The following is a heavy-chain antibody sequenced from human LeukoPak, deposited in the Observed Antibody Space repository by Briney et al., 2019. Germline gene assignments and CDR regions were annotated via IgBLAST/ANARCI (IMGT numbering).Heavy chain of an antibody. V-gene: IGHV3-21*01. Sequence: GALRLSCAASGFTFDDYAMHWVRQAPGKGLEWVSSISSSSSYIYYADSVKGRFTISRDNAKNSLYLQMNSLRAEDTAVYYCARDSTARNIGFYYYDSSGSFDYWGQGTLVTVSS. CDR1: GFTFDDYA. D-gene: IGHD3-22*01. CDR2: ISSSSSYI. J-gene: IGHJ4*02. CDR3: ARDSTARNIGFYYYDSSGSFDY.